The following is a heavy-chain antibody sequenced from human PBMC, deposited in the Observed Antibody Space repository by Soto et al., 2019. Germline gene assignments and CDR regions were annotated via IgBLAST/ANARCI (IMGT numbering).Heavy chain of an antibody. Sequence: QVQLVESGGGVVQPGRSLRLSCAASGFTFRTYATHWVRQAPGKGLEWVAVISYDGSNKDYADSVKGRFTISRDNSNNMLYLQMNSLRPEDTAMYYCASDHYDFWSGYYLTQYYFDYWGQGTLVTVSS. J-gene: IGHJ4*02. CDR2: ISYDGSNK. CDR3: ASDHYDFWSGYYLTQYYFDY. D-gene: IGHD3-3*01. V-gene: IGHV3-30-3*01. CDR1: GFTFRTYA.